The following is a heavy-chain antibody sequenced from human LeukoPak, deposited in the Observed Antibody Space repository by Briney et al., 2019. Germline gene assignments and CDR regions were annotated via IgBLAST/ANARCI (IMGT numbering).Heavy chain of an antibody. CDR1: GYTFTSYG. CDR2: ISAYNGNT. J-gene: IGHJ3*02. D-gene: IGHD1-14*01. CDR3: ARLTVPNDAFDI. V-gene: IGHV1-18*01. Sequence: ASVKVSCRASGYTFTSYGISWVRKAPGQGFEWMGWISAYNGNTNYAQKFQGRVTMTTDTSTSTAYMELRSLRSDDTAVYYCARLTVPNDAFDIWGQGTMVTVSS.